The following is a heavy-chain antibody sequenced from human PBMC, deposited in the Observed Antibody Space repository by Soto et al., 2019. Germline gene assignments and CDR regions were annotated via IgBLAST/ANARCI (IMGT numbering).Heavy chain of an antibody. Sequence: QVQLVQSGAEVKKPGASMKVSYKASGYTFTSYDINWVRQATGQGLEWMGWMNPNSGNTAYAQKFQGRVTMTRNTSISTAYMELSSLRSEDTAVYYCARERSAAGTGWFDPWGQGTLVTVSS. D-gene: IGHD6-13*01. CDR1: GYTFTSYD. CDR2: MNPNSGNT. CDR3: ARERSAAGTGWFDP. V-gene: IGHV1-8*01. J-gene: IGHJ5*02.